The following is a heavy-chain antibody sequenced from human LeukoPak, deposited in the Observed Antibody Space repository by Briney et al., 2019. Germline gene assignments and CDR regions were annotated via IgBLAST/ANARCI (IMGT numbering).Heavy chain of an antibody. V-gene: IGHV1-69*05. J-gene: IGHJ6*03. CDR2: IIPIFGTA. CDR1: GGTFSSYA. D-gene: IGHD2-15*01. CDR3: ARDPLYCSGGSCWGHYYYMDV. Sequence: SVKVSCKASGGTFSSYAISWVRQAPGQGLEWMGGIIPIFGTANYAQKFQGRVTITTDEPTSTAYMELSSLRSEDTAVYYCARDPLYCSGGSCWGHYYYMDVWGKGTTVTVSS.